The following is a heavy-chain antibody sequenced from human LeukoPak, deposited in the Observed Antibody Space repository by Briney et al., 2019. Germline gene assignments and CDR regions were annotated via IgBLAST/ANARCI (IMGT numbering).Heavy chain of an antibody. CDR3: ARFPGGVGGGDFFDY. Sequence: ASVKVSCKASGYTFTSYGITWVRQAPGQGLEWMGWINTYNGIANYAQKIQGRVTMTTDTSTSTAYMELRSLISDDTAVYYCARFPGGVGGGDFFDYWGQGTLVTVSS. D-gene: IGHD2-15*01. CDR1: GYTFTSYG. J-gene: IGHJ4*02. CDR2: INTYNGIA. V-gene: IGHV1-18*01.